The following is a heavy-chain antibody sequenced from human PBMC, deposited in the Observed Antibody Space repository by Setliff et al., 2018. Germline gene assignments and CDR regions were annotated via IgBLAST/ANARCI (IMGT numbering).Heavy chain of an antibody. D-gene: IGHD3-22*01. CDR3: ARLALTGYDSSGYYYALDYYYYMDV. CDR1: GFPFIIDA. J-gene: IGHJ6*03. Sequence: GGSLRLSCEASGFPFIIDAMTWIRQTPGKGLEWVSTISNTGGTTYYADAVKGRFTISRDNYKNTLDLQMNSLRDDDTAVYYCARLALTGYDSSGYYYALDYYYYMDVWGKGTTVTVSS. CDR2: ISNTGGTT. V-gene: IGHV3-23*01.